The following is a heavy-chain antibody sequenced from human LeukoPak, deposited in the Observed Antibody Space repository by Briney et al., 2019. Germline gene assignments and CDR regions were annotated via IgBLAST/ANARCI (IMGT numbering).Heavy chain of an antibody. Sequence: SETLSLACTVSGGFSSFYYWTWIRQPPGKGLEWIGNIHISGSTDYSPSLKSRVTMSIDTSKNQFSLRLSSVTAADTAVYYCARPGQSSWWVYFNYWGQGTLVTVSS. V-gene: IGHV4-4*09. CDR2: IHISGST. CDR1: GGFSSFYY. CDR3: ARPGQSSWWVYFNY. J-gene: IGHJ4*02. D-gene: IGHD2-15*01.